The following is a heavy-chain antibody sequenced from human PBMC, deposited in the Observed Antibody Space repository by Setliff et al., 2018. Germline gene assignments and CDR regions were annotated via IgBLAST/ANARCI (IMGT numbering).Heavy chain of an antibody. CDR1: GFIFSSYN. V-gene: IGHV3-7*03. CDR2: INEGGGEK. J-gene: IGHJ4*02. Sequence: PGGSLRLSCAASGFIFSSYNINWVRQAPGKGLEWVANINEGGGEKYYVDSVKGRFTISRDNAKNSLYLQMNSPRAEDTAVYYCATYKRSSSFECWGQGSLVTVSS. D-gene: IGHD6-6*01. CDR3: ATYKRSSSFEC.